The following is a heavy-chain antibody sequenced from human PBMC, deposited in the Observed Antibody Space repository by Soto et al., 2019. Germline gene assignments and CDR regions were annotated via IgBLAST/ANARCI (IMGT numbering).Heavy chain of an antibody. D-gene: IGHD2-21*02. Sequence: SVKVSCKASGGTFSNHAISWVRQAPGQGLEWVGGIIPMFPTADYAQRFQGRVTITADDSTTTVYMELSGLRSEDTAMYYCARDDATYCGGDCYRYFYYGMDVWGQGTTVTV. CDR3: ARDDATYCGGDCYRYFYYGMDV. J-gene: IGHJ6*02. CDR2: IIPMFPTA. V-gene: IGHV1-69*13. CDR1: GGTFSNHA.